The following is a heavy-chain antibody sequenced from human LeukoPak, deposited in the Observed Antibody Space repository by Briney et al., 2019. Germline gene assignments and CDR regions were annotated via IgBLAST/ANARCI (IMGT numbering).Heavy chain of an antibody. D-gene: IGHD2-8*02. V-gene: IGHV3-64D*06. CDR1: GFTFSTFA. CDR2: VSSNGVST. CDR3: VRLPSNYWSAY. J-gene: IGHJ4*02. Sequence: GGSLRLTCSTSGFTFSTFAMQWVRQATGKGLEFVSSVSSNGVSTFYAGSVKGRFTVSRDNSENTLYLQMSSLRVEDTAVYYCVRLPSNYWSAYCSQATLVTVSS.